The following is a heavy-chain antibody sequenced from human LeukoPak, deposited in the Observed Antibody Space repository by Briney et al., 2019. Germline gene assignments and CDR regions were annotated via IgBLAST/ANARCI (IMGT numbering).Heavy chain of an antibody. J-gene: IGHJ4*02. D-gene: IGHD3-10*01. CDR2: TSGSGGNP. CDR1: GFAFSSYA. Sequence: PGGCLRLSCAASGFAFSSYAMSWVRQAPGKGLEWVSVTSGSGGNPYYADSVKGRFTISRDNSKNTVYLHMNSLRAEDTALYYCGKETGIILVRGAVDYWGQGTLVTVST. CDR3: GKETGIILVRGAVDY. V-gene: IGHV3-23*01.